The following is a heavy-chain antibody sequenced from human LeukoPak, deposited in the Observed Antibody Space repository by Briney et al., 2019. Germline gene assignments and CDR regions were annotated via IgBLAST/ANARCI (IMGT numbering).Heavy chain of an antibody. J-gene: IGHJ4*02. Sequence: GGSLRLSCAASGFTVSSNYMSWVRQAPGKGLEWVSVIYSGGSTYYADSVKGRFTISRDNDRNTVYLQMDSLRGEDTAVYYCARGGRGTYLNDYWGQGTLVTVSS. CDR1: GFTVSSNY. D-gene: IGHD1-26*01. CDR3: ARGGRGTYLNDY. V-gene: IGHV3-53*01. CDR2: IYSGGST.